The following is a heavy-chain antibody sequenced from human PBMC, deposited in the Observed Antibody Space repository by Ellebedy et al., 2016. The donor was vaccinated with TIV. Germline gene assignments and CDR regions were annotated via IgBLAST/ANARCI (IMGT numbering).Heavy chain of an antibody. D-gene: IGHD6-6*01. V-gene: IGHV3-21*05. CDR3: ARGPVRSDYDY. J-gene: IGHJ4*02. Sequence: GESLKISXVASGFTFSSYGMSWVRQAPGKGLEWLSYISSSGTDKYYGDSVRGRFTISRDNTRNLVYLQANSLRAEDTAVYYCARGPVRSDYDYWGQGTLVTVSS. CDR2: ISSSGTDK. CDR1: GFTFSSYG.